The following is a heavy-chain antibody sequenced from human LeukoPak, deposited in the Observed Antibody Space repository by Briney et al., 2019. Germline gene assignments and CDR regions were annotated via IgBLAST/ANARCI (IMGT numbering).Heavy chain of an antibody. CDR1: GFTFSSYD. Sequence: GGSLRLSCAASGFTFSSYDMHWVRQAPGKGLEWVAVIWYDGSNKYYADSVKGRFTISRDNSKNTLYLQMNSLRAEDTAVYYCARGRRGSSWYLGWFDLWGQGTLVTVSS. D-gene: IGHD6-13*01. CDR2: IWYDGSNK. CDR3: ARGRRGSSWYLGWFDL. J-gene: IGHJ5*02. V-gene: IGHV3-33*01.